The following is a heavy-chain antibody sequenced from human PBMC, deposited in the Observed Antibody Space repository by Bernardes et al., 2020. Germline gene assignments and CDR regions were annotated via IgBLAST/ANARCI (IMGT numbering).Heavy chain of an antibody. CDR1: GDSITSASDY. D-gene: IGHD2-15*01. Sequence: SQTLSLTCTVSGDSITSASDYYAWIRQPPGKGLEWIGSTYYSGTTYYNPSLKSRVTISVHTSKNHLSLELSSVTAADTAVYYCARPSKGYCIGGSCYHYWGQGTLGTGSS. CDR2: TYYSGTT. V-gene: IGHV4-39*01. CDR3: ARPSKGYCIGGSCYHY. J-gene: IGHJ4*02.